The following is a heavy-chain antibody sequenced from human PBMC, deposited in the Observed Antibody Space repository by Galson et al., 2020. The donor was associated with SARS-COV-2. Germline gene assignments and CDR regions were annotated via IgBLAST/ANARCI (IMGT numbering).Heavy chain of an antibody. D-gene: IGHD3-22*01. Sequence: SLKISCAASGFTFDDYAMHWVRQAPGKGLEWVSGISWNSGSIGYADSVKGRFTISRDNAKNSLYLQMNSLRAEDTALYYCAKMALYDSSGYSSDYWGQGTLVTVSS. CDR2: ISWNSGSI. V-gene: IGHV3-9*01. CDR3: AKMALYDSSGYSSDY. CDR1: GFTFDDYA. J-gene: IGHJ4*02.